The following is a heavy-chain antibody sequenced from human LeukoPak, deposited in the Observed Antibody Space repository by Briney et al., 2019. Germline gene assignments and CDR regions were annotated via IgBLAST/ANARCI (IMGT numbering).Heavy chain of an antibody. D-gene: IGHD4-17*01. V-gene: IGHV4-30-4*01. J-gene: IGHJ4*02. CDR3: AREGGYYGDYFDY. CDR2: IYYSGST. CDR1: GDSISSGDYY. Sequence: SETLSLTCAVSGDSISSGDYYWSWIRQPPGKGLEWIGYIYYSGSTYYNPSPKSRITISVDTSRNQFSLKLTSVTAADTAVYYCAREGGYYGDYFDYWGQGTLVTVSS.